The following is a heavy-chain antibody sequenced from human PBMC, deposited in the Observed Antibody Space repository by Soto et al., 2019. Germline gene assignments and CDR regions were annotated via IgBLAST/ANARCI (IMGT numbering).Heavy chain of an antibody. V-gene: IGHV4-39*07. CDR1: GGSISSSSYY. J-gene: IGHJ4*02. Sequence: SETLSLTCTVSGGSISSSSYYWGWIRQPPGKGLEWIGEIYHSGSTNYNPSLKSRVTISVDKSKNQFSLKLSSVTAADTAVYYCARDTAVGRFVYWGQGTLVTVSS. CDR2: IYHSGST. D-gene: IGHD6-19*01. CDR3: ARDTAVGRFVY.